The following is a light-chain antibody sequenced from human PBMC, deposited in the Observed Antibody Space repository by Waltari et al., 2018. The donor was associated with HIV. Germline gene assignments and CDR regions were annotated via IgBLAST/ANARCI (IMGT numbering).Light chain of an antibody. CDR2: TDN. Sequence: SYELTQPPSVSMSPGQTARSTCTGDALPKRYAYWYQQTPGQAPVLVIYTDNERPSGLPERFSGSSSGTTVTLTISGVQAEDEADYYCQSADSSGTWVFGGGTKLTVL. CDR1: ALPKRY. CDR3: QSADSSGTWV. V-gene: IGLV3-25*03. J-gene: IGLJ3*02.